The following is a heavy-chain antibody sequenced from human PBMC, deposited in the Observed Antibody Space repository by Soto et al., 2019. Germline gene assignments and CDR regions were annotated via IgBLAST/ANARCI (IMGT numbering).Heavy chain of an antibody. Sequence: EVQLVQSGGGLVQPGGSLRLSCVGSGSTFTDFYMNWVRQAPGKGLEWVANIRPDGSETNYVDSVKGRFTTSRDNAQNSLFLQMNSLRADDTAVYYCAGWGGHDYNYWGLGILVTVSS. CDR2: IRPDGSET. CDR1: GSTFTDFY. V-gene: IGHV3-7*03. J-gene: IGHJ4*02. CDR3: AGWGGHDYNY. D-gene: IGHD4-4*01.